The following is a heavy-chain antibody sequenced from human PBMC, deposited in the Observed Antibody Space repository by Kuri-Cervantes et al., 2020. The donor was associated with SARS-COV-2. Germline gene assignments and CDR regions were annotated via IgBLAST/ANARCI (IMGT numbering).Heavy chain of an antibody. V-gene: IGHV1-58*01. D-gene: IGHD6-19*01. CDR1: GFTFTSSA. CDR3: ARAVVVAASNWFDP. CDR2: IVVGSGNT. Sequence: SVKVSCKASGFTFTSSAVQWVRQARGQRLEWIGWIVVGSGNTNYAQKFQGRVTITADESTSTAYMELSSLRSDDTAVYYCARAVVVAASNWFDPWGQGTLVTVSS. J-gene: IGHJ5*02.